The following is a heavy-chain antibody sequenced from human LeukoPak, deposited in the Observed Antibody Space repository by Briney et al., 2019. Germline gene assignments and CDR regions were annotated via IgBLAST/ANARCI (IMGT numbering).Heavy chain of an antibody. D-gene: IGHD4-23*01. J-gene: IGHJ4*02. V-gene: IGHV3-74*01. CDR3: AKMRWELNYFDY. CDR1: GFTFSSYW. Sequence: GGSLRLSCAASGFTFSSYWMNWVRQAPGKGLVWVSRIASDGSSTTYADSVKGRFSISRDNAKNTLYLQMNSLRAEDTAIYYCAKMRWELNYFDYWGQGTLVTVSS. CDR2: IASDGSST.